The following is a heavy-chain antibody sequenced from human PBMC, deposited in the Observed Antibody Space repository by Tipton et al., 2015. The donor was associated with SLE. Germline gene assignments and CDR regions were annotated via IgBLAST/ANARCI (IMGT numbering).Heavy chain of an antibody. V-gene: IGHV4-34*01. Sequence: TLSLTCAVYGGSFSGYYWSWIRQPPGKGLEWIGEINHSGSTNYNPSLKSRVTISVDTSKNQFSLKVASVTAADMAVYYCARAPPDLKRCWFDPWGQGTLVTVSS. CDR2: INHSGST. CDR1: GGSFSGYY. J-gene: IGHJ5*02. CDR3: ARAPPDLKRCWFDP.